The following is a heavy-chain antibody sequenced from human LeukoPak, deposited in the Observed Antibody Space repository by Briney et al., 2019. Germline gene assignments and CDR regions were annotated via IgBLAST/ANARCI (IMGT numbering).Heavy chain of an antibody. CDR3: AKDSYSKGDY. V-gene: IGHV3-7*03. CDR2: XXQDGSXX. Sequence: GGSLRLSCXASGXSFSXXXXXXXXQAPGXGLXXVXXXXQDGSXXXYVXSVKXXXTXXRXXAKNSLYLQMNSLRAEDTAVYYCAKDSYSKGDYWGQGTLVTVSS. D-gene: IGHD4-11*01. J-gene: IGHJ4*02. CDR1: GXSFSXXX.